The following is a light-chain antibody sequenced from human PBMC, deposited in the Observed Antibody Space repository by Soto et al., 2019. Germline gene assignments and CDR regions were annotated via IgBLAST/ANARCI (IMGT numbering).Light chain of an antibody. Sequence: DIVLTQSPGTLSLSPGETATVSCRASQRVSGSYLAWYQQKLGQPPRLLIYGASGRATGIPDRFSGSGSGTAFTLTISRLEPEDAAVYYCHQYGGSPRTFGQGTKVQI. J-gene: IGKJ1*01. CDR2: GAS. V-gene: IGKV3-20*01. CDR1: QRVSGSY. CDR3: HQYGGSPRT.